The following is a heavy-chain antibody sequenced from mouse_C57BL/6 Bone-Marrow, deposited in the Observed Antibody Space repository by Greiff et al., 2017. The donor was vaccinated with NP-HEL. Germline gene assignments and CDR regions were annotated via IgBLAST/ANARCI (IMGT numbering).Heavy chain of an antibody. CDR2: IDPSDSYT. CDR3: AREGGFAY. V-gene: IGHV1-59*01. CDR1: GYTFTSYW. J-gene: IGHJ3*01. Sequence: VQLQQPGAELVRPGTSVKLSCKASGYTFTSYWMHWVKQRPGQGLEWIGVIDPSDSYTNYNQKFKGKATLTVDTSSSTAYMQLSSLTSEDSAVHCCAREGGFAYWGQGTLVTVSA.